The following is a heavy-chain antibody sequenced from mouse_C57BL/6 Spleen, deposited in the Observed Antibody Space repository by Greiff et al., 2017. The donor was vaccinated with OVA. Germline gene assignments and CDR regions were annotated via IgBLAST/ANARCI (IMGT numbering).Heavy chain of an antibody. Sequence: VQLVESGPELVKPGASVKISCKASGYAFSSSWMNWVKQRPGKGLEWIGRIYPGDGDTNYNGKFKGKATLTADKSSSTAYMQLSSLTSEDSAVYFCAGPYYYDYDWFAYWGQGTLVTVSA. D-gene: IGHD2-4*01. J-gene: IGHJ3*01. V-gene: IGHV1-82*01. CDR1: GYAFSSSW. CDR2: IYPGDGDT. CDR3: AGPYYYDYDWFAY.